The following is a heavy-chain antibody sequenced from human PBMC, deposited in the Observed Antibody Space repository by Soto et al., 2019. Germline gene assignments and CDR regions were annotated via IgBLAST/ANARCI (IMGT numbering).Heavy chain of an antibody. D-gene: IGHD3-3*01. J-gene: IGHJ6*02. CDR2: ISYDGSNK. Sequence: GGSLRLSCAASGFTFSSYGMHWVRQAPGKGLEWVAVISYDGSNKYYADSVKGRFTISRDNSKNTLYLQMNSLRAEDTAVYYCAKDFGVVDYYYGMDVWGQGTTVTVSS. V-gene: IGHV3-30*18. CDR3: AKDFGVVDYYYGMDV. CDR1: GFTFSSYG.